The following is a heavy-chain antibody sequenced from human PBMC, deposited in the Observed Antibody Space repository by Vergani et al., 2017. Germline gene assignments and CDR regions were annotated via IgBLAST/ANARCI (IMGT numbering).Heavy chain of an antibody. D-gene: IGHD2-8*02. J-gene: IGHJ2*01. CDR1: GFTFSGSA. CDR2: IRSKANSYAT. CDR3: AGGNWYFDL. Sequence: EVQLVESGGGLVQPGGSLKLSCAASGFTFSGSAMHWVRQASGKGLEWVGRIRSKANSYATADAASVKGRFTISRDDSKNTAYLQMNSLKTEDTAVYYCAGGNWYFDLWGRGTLVTVSS. V-gene: IGHV3-73*01.